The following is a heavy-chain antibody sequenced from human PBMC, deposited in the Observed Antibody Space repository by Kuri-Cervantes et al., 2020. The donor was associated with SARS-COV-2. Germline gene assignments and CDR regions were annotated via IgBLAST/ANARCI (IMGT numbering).Heavy chain of an antibody. CDR2: INTNTGNP. Sequence: ASVKVSCKASGYTFTSYYMHWVRQAPGQGLEWMGWINTNTGNPTYAQGFTGRFVFSLDTSVSTAYLQISSLKAEDTAAYYCARDLVVAATHDYYYYGMDVWGQGTTVTVSS. CDR3: ARDLVVAATHDYYYYGMDV. CDR1: GYTFTSYY. J-gene: IGHJ6*02. V-gene: IGHV7-4-1*02. D-gene: IGHD2-15*01.